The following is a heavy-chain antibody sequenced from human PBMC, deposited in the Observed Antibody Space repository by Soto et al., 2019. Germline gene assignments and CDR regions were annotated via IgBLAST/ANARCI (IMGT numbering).Heavy chain of an antibody. J-gene: IGHJ3*02. CDR2: INAGNGNT. D-gene: IGHD6-19*01. Sequence: ASVKVSCKASGYTFTSYAMHWVRQAPGQRLEWMGWINAGNGNTKYSQKFQGRVTITRDTSASTAYMELSSLRSEDTAVYYCARLACSSGCNTKENDAFDIWGQGTMVTVSS. CDR3: ARLACSSGCNTKENDAFDI. CDR1: GYTFTSYA. V-gene: IGHV1-3*01.